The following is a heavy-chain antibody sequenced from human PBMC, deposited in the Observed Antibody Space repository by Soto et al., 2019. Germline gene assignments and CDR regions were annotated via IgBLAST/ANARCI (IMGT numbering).Heavy chain of an antibody. J-gene: IGHJ4*02. CDR3: AKDQWAYSSTVRIDY. CDR2: ISGSGGST. Sequence: GGSLRLCCAASGFTFSGYAMSWVRQAPGKGLEWVSRISGSGGSTYYADSVKGRLTISRDNSKNTLYLQMNSLRAEDTAVYYCAKDQWAYSSTVRIDYWGQGTLVTVSS. CDR1: GFTFSGYA. V-gene: IGHV3-23*01. D-gene: IGHD6-13*01.